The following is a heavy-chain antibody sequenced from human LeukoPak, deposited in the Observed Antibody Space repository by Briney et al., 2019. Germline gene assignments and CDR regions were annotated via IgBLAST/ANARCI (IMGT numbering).Heavy chain of an antibody. CDR3: ARDRGVAGLFDY. D-gene: IGHD6-19*01. CDR1: GFTFSSYW. V-gene: IGHV3-7*01. J-gene: IGHJ4*02. CDR2: IKEDGSDK. Sequence: GGSLRLSCAASGFTFSSYWMSWVRQALGKGLEWVANIKEDGSDKNYVDSVKGRFTISRDNAKNSLYLQMNSLRAEDTAVYYCARDRGVAGLFDYWGQGTLVTVSS.